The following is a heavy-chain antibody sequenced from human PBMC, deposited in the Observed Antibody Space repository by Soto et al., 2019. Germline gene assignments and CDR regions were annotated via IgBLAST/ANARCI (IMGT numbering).Heavy chain of an antibody. CDR1: GFTFSSYA. D-gene: IGHD5-12*01. Sequence: QVQLVESGGGVVQPGRSLRLSCAASGFTFSSYAMHWVRQAPGKGLEWVAVISYDGSNKYYADSVKGRFTISRDNSKNTLYLQMNSLRAEDTAVYYCARDHWGVEMATIGGFDYWCQGTLVTVSS. J-gene: IGHJ4*02. CDR2: ISYDGSNK. V-gene: IGHV3-30-3*01. CDR3: ARDHWGVEMATIGGFDY.